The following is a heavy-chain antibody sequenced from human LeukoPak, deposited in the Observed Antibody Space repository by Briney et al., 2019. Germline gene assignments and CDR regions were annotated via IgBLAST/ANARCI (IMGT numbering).Heavy chain of an antibody. J-gene: IGHJ1*01. CDR3: AKSGDWRAGGYFQH. D-gene: IGHD2-21*02. V-gene: IGHV3-9*01. CDR2: ISWNSGSI. CDR1: GFTFDDYA. Sequence: GRSLRLSCAASGFTFDDYAMHWVRQAPGKGLEWVSGISWNSGSIGYADSVKGRFTFSRDNAKNSLYLQMNSLRAEDTALYYCAKSGDWRAGGYFQHWGQGTLVTVSS.